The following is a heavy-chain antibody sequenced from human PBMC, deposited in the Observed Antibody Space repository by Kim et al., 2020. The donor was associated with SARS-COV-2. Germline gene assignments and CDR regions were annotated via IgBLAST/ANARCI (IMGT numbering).Heavy chain of an antibody. V-gene: IGHV3-7*03. Sequence: GGSLRLSCAASGFTFSSYWMSWVRQAPGKGLEWVANIKQDGSEKYYVDSVKGRFTISRDNAKNSLYLQMNSLRAEDTAVYYCARAWYYYDSSGYFSYWGQGTLVTVSS. CDR3: ARAWYYYDSSGYFSY. J-gene: IGHJ4*02. D-gene: IGHD3-22*01. CDR2: IKQDGSEK. CDR1: GFTFSSYW.